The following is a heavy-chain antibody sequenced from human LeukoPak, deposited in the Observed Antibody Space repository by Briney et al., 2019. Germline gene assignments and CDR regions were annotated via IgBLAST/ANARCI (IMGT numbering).Heavy chain of an antibody. CDR1: GFTVSSNY. CDR2: ISGSGGST. Sequence: GGSLRLSCAASGFTVSSNYMSWVRQAPGKGLEWVSAISGSGGSTYYADSVKGRFTISRDNSKNTLYLQMNSLRAEDTAVYYCAKVLGGSSWDWGQGTLVIVSS. V-gene: IGHV3-23*01. CDR3: AKVLGGSSWD. D-gene: IGHD6-13*01. J-gene: IGHJ4*02.